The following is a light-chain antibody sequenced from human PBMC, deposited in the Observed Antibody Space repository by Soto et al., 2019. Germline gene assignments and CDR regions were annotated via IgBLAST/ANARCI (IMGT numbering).Light chain of an antibody. Sequence: IVMTQSPVILSVSPGERATLSCRASQSVTSTSLAWYQQKPGQAPRLLIYGASTRATGIPARFSGSGSGTEFTLTISSLQSEDFAVYYCQQYDNWPPITFGQGTRLEIK. CDR2: GAS. CDR1: QSVTST. CDR3: QQYDNWPPIT. J-gene: IGKJ5*01. V-gene: IGKV3-15*01.